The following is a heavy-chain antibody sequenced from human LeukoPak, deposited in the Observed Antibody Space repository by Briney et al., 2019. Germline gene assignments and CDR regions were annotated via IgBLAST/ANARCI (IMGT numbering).Heavy chain of an antibody. CDR2: ISSSGSTI. J-gene: IGHJ4*02. D-gene: IGHD3-10*01. CDR1: GFTFSSYE. V-gene: IGHV3-48*03. CDR3: ARVRGLDY. Sequence: GGSLRLSCAASGFTFSSYEMNWVRQAPGKGLEWGSYISSSGSTIYYAASVKGRFTISRDNAKNSLYPQMNSLRAEDTAVYYCARVRGLDYWGQGTLVTVSS.